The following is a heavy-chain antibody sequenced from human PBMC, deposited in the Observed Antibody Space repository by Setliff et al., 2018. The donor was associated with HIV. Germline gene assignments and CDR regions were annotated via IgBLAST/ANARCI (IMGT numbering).Heavy chain of an antibody. CDR1: GFIVSNKY. CDR2: IYSDDYT. V-gene: IGHV3-66*01. CDR3: AKELAASGLGYFDS. Sequence: GGSLRLSCAASGFIVSNKYMTWVRQAPGKGLEWVSIIYSDDYTYYADSIKGRFTISRDSSKNTLYLQMTSLRAEDTAVYYCAKELAASGLGYFDSWGRGILVTVSS. D-gene: IGHD3-22*01. J-gene: IGHJ4*02.